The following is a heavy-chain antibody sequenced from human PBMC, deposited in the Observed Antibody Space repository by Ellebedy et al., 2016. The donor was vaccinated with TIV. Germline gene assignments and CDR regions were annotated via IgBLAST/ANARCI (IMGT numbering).Heavy chain of an antibody. D-gene: IGHD1-1*01. Sequence: ASVKVSXKASGYTFTGYYMHWVRQAPGQGLEWMGWINPNSGGTNYAQKFQGRVTMTRDTSISTAYMELSRLRSDDTAVYYCARGGDWNDVGRFDYWGQGTLVTVSS. V-gene: IGHV1-2*02. CDR2: INPNSGGT. CDR1: GYTFTGYY. J-gene: IGHJ4*02. CDR3: ARGGDWNDVGRFDY.